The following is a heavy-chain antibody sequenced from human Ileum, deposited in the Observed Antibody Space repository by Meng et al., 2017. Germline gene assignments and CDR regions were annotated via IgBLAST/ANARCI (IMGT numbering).Heavy chain of an antibody. D-gene: IGHD1-26*01. J-gene: IGHJ4*02. CDR3: ASGNSKWEPFDY. CDR1: GGSISSYY. Sequence: QVQPQESGPGRVKPSETLSLTCTVSGGSISSYYWSWIRQPPGKGLEWIGYIYYSGSTNYNPSLKSRVTISVDTSKNQFSLKLSSVTAADTAVYYCASGNSKWEPFDYWGQGTLVTVSS. V-gene: IGHV4-59*01. CDR2: IYYSGST.